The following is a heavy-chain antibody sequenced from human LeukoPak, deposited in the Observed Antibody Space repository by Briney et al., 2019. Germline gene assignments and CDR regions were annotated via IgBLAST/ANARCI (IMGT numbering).Heavy chain of an antibody. J-gene: IGHJ4*02. CDR2: IRYDGSNK. CDR1: GFTFSSYG. Sequence: GGSLRLSCAASGFTFSSYGMHWVRQAPGKGLEWVAFIRYDGSNKYYADSVKGRFTISRDNSKNTLYLQMNSLRAEDTAVYYCAKDLTRGGVVVAATVDYWGQGTLVTVSS. D-gene: IGHD2-15*01. CDR3: AKDLTRGGVVVAATVDY. V-gene: IGHV3-30*02.